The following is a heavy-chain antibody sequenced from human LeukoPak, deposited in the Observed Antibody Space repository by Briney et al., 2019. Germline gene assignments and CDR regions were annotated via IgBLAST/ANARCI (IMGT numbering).Heavy chain of an antibody. CDR1: GGSVSGYY. CDR2: INPSGST. CDR3: AKSTLCGSGPHLWFDP. Sequence: PSQTLSLTCAVYGGSVSGYYWSWIRHPPGKGLEWIGEINPSGSTNYNPSLKSRVTISVDTAKNQFSLKLSSVTATDTAVYSCAKSTLCGSGPHLWFDPWGPGSLVTVSS. V-gene: IGHV4-34*01. J-gene: IGHJ5*02. D-gene: IGHD3-3*01.